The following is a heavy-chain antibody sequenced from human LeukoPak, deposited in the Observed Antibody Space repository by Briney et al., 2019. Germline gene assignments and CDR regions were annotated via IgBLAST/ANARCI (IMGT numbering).Heavy chain of an antibody. D-gene: IGHD3-22*01. Sequence: GGSLRLSCAASGFTFCSYTMNWVRQAPGKGLEWVSSITSSSSYIYYADSVKGRFTISRDNAKNSLYLQMNSLRAEDTAVYYCARHVVAVGFDYWGQGTLVTVSS. CDR3: ARHVVAVGFDY. CDR1: GFTFCSYT. V-gene: IGHV3-21*01. J-gene: IGHJ4*02. CDR2: ITSSSSYI.